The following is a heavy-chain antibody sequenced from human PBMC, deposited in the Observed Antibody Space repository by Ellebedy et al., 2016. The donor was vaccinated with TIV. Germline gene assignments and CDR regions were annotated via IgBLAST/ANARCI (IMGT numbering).Heavy chain of an antibody. V-gene: IGHV3-53*01. Sequence: GGSLRLXCAASGFTVSNNYMNWVRQAPGKGLEWVSLIYSGGSTHYADSVRGRFTISRDYSKNTLYLQVNSLRAEDTAVYYCARDTCFSTSCYSDYWGQGALVTVSS. J-gene: IGHJ4*02. CDR2: IYSGGST. CDR3: ARDTCFSTSCYSDY. CDR1: GFTVSNNY. D-gene: IGHD2-2*01.